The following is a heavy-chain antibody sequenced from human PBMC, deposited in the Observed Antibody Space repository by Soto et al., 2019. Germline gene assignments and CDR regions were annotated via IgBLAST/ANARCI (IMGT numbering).Heavy chain of an antibody. Sequence: QVQLVQSGAEVKKPGASVKVSCKASGYIFTNHYIHWVRQAPGQGLEWMGIINPSGGSTNYLQKFQGRITMIMDTSTSTVYMELSSLRSEDTAVYFCARADYYDSSGFYYDCWGQGSLVTVSS. V-gene: IGHV1-46*01. CDR3: ARADYYDSSGFYYDC. D-gene: IGHD3-22*01. CDR2: INPSGGST. CDR1: GYIFTNHY. J-gene: IGHJ4*02.